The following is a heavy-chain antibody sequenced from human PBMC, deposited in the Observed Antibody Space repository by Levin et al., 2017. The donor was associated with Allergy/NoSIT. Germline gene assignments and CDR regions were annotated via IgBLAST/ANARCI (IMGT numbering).Heavy chain of an antibody. J-gene: IGHJ4*02. CDR3: ARAGSSSGYQTT. CDR2: ISSSSSYI. CDR1: GFTFSSYS. V-gene: IGHV3-21*01. D-gene: IGHD6-13*01. Sequence: GGSLRLSCAASGFTFSSYSMNWVRQAPGKGLEWVSSISSSSSYIYYADSVKGRFTISRDNAKNSLYLQMNSLRAEDTAVYYCARAGSSSGYQTTRGQGTLVTVSS.